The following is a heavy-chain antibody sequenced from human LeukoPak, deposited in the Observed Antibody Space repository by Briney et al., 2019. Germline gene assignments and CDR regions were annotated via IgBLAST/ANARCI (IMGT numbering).Heavy chain of an antibody. D-gene: IGHD1-14*01. J-gene: IGHJ4*02. CDR1: GGSFSGYY. Sequence: PSETLSLTCAVYGGSFSGYYWSWIRQPPGKGLEWIGEINHSGSTNYNPSLKSRVTISVDTSKNQFSLKLSSVTAADTAVYYCARGGEEITEVCYFDYWGQGTLVTVSS. CDR3: ARGGEEITEVCYFDY. CDR2: INHSGST. V-gene: IGHV4-34*01.